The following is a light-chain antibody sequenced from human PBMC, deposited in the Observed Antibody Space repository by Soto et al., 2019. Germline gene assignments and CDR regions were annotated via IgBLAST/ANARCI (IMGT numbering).Light chain of an antibody. V-gene: IGLV2-14*01. Sequence: QSALTQPASVSGSPGQSITISCTGTSSDVGGYTYVSWYQQHPGKAPKLLISEVTSRPSGVSNRFSDSKSGNTASLTISGLQGEDEADYYCSSYTSSSTQVFGTGTKATVL. CDR2: EVT. CDR1: SSDVGGYTY. CDR3: SSYTSSSTQV. J-gene: IGLJ1*01.